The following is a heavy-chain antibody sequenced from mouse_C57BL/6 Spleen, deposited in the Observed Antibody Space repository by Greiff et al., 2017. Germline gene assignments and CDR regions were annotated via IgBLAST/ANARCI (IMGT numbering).Heavy chain of an antibody. CDR2: INPNNGGT. D-gene: IGHD1-1*01. CDR1: GYTFTSYW. Sequence: VQLQQPGTELVKPGASVKLSCKASGYTFTSYWMHWVKQRPGQGLEWIGNINPNNGGTIYNQKFKGKATLTVNKSSSTAYMELRSLTSEDTAVYYCARSEVITAFDYWGQGTTLTVSS. J-gene: IGHJ2*01. V-gene: IGHV1-53*01. CDR3: ARSEVITAFDY.